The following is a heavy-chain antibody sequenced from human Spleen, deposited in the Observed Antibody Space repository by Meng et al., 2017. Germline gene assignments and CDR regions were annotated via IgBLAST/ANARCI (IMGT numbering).Heavy chain of an antibody. V-gene: IGHV4-30-4*01. CDR3: VRGPYSKSLVFDY. D-gene: IGHD4-11*01. J-gene: IGHJ4*02. CDR2: IYNSGTT. Sequence: QVHLQAAGPGLVKPSQTLSLTSTVSGGSISSVDHYWSWSRQPPGKGLGWIGYIYNSGTTYYKSSLKRRVSITGDTFKNQFSLKVNSVTAADTAVYFCVRGPYSKSLVFDYWGQGVLVTVSS. CDR1: GGSISSVDHY.